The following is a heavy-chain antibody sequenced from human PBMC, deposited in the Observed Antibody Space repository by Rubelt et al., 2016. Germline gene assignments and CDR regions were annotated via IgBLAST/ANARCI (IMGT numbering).Heavy chain of an antibody. CDR2: IYYSGST. V-gene: IGHV4-39*01. Sequence: GEGLEWIGSIYYSGSTFYNPSLNFRVTMSVDTSKNQFSLKLSSVTAADTAVYYCARVGFSDYWGQGTLVTVSS. CDR3: ARVGFSDY. D-gene: IGHD3-3*01. J-gene: IGHJ4*02.